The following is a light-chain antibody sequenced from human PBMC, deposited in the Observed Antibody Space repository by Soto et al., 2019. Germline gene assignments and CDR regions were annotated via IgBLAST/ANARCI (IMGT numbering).Light chain of an antibody. CDR2: GAS. V-gene: IGKV3-15*01. CDR1: QSVSIY. J-gene: IGKJ5*01. CDR3: QQYNNWPPLT. Sequence: EIVLAQSPATLSLSPGERATLSCRASQSVSIYLAWYQQKPGQAPRLLIYGASTRATGIPARFSGSGSGTEFTLTISSLQSEDFAVYYCQQYNNWPPLTFGQGTRLEIK.